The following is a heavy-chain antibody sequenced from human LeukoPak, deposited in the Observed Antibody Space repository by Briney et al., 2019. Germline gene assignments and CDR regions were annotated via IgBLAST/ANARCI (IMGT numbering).Heavy chain of an antibody. Sequence: SETLSLTCTVSGGSISSGGYYWSWIRQHPGKGLEWIGYIYYSGSTYYNPSLKSRVTISVDTSKNQFSLKLSSVTAADTAVYYCAREKHGEFDYWGQGTLVTVSS. CDR3: AREKHGEFDY. CDR1: GGSISSGGYY. V-gene: IGHV4-31*03. D-gene: IGHD4-17*01. CDR2: IYYSGST. J-gene: IGHJ4*02.